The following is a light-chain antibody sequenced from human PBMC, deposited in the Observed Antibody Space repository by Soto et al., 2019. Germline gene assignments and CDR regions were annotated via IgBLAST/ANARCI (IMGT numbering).Light chain of an antibody. CDR2: DNS. V-gene: IGLV1-51*01. J-gene: IGLJ2*01. Sequence: QSVLTQPPSVSAAPGQKVTISCSGGVSDIGNNYVSWYQQLPGSAPKLLIYDNSKRPSGIPDRFFGSKSGTSATLGIPRLXTGDEADYYCATWDTSLGAVLFGGGTKVTV. CDR3: ATWDTSLGAVL. CDR1: VSDIGNNY.